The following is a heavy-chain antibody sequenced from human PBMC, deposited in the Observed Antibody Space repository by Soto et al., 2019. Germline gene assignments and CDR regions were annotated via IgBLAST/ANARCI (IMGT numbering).Heavy chain of an antibody. Sequence: QVQLVESGGGLVKPGGSLRLSCAASGFTFSDYYMSWIRQAPGKGLEWVSYISSNAYTTYYAASVKGRFTVSRDNAKNALYRQMNSLRGEDTAVYYCGRGTVDFGVHAWFDSWGQGILVTGSS. CDR2: ISSNAYTT. D-gene: IGHD3-3*01. CDR1: GFTFSDYY. CDR3: GRGTVDFGVHAWFDS. V-gene: IGHV3-11*01. J-gene: IGHJ5*01.